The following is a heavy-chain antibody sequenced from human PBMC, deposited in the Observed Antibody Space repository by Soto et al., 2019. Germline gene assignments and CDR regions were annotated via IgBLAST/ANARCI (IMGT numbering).Heavy chain of an antibody. CDR2: ISWNSGSI. CDR1: GFTFDDYA. CDR3: AKDKVWFGELSRPTFDY. J-gene: IGHJ4*02. Sequence: GGSLRLSCAASGFTFDDYAMHWVRQAPGKGLEWVSGISWNSGSIGYADSVKGRFTISRDNAKNSLYLQMNSLRAEDTALYYCAKDKVWFGELSRPTFDYWGQGTLVTVSS. D-gene: IGHD3-10*01. V-gene: IGHV3-9*01.